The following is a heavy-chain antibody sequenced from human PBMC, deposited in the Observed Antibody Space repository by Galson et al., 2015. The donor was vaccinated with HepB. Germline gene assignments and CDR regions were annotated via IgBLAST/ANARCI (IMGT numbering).Heavy chain of an antibody. D-gene: IGHD1-26*01. CDR1: GYPFTAYY. J-gene: IGHJ4*02. CDR3: AIGTYRSGTDY. Sequence: SVKVSCKASGYPFTAYYFHWVRQAPGQGLEWMGWMNPSSGDADYAQRFQGRVTMTRDTSISTAYVELNRLTSDDTAVYYCAIGTYRSGTDYWGQGTLVTVPS. V-gene: IGHV1-2*02. CDR2: MNPSSGDA.